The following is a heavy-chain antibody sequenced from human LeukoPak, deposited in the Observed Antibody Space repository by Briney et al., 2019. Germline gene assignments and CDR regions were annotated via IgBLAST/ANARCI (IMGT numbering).Heavy chain of an antibody. CDR3: AREYYDILTGYDDYDAFDI. CDR1: GGSFSGYY. D-gene: IGHD3-9*01. J-gene: IGHJ3*02. Sequence: PSETLSLTCAIYGGSFSGYYWSWIRQPPGKGLEWIGEINHSGSTNYNPSLKSRVTISVDTSKNQFSLKLSSVTAADTAVYYCAREYYDILTGYDDYDAFDIWGQGTMVTVSS. V-gene: IGHV4-34*01. CDR2: INHSGST.